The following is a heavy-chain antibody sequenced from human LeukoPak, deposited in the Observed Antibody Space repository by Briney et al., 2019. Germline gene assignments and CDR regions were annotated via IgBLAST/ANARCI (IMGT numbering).Heavy chain of an antibody. CDR1: GFTFSTYS. CDR3: ARDPPYCSGGNCYSGFYGVDV. Sequence: GGSLRLSCAASGFTFSTYSMNWVRQAPGKGLEWVSYISSSSSTIYYADSVKGRFTISRDNAKNSLYLQMNSLRAEDTAVYYCARDPPYCSGGNCYSGFYGVDVWGQGTTVTVSS. CDR2: ISSSSSTI. J-gene: IGHJ6*02. D-gene: IGHD2-15*01. V-gene: IGHV3-48*01.